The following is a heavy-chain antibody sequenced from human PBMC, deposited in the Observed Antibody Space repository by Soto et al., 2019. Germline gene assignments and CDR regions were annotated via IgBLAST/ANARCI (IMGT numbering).Heavy chain of an antibody. CDR2: IYYSGST. Sequence: SETLSLTCTVSGGSISSGDYYWSRIRQPPGKGLEWIGYIYYSGSTYYNPSLKSRVTISVDTSKNQFSLKLSSVTAADTAVYYCARTSIAALNWFDPWGQGALVTVSS. J-gene: IGHJ5*02. D-gene: IGHD6-6*01. CDR1: GGSISSGDYY. V-gene: IGHV4-30-4*01. CDR3: ARTSIAALNWFDP.